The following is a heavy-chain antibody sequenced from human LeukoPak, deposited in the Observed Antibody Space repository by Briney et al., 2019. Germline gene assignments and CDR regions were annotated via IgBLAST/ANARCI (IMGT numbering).Heavy chain of an antibody. V-gene: IGHV1-18*01. D-gene: IGHD2-15*01. J-gene: IGHJ4*02. CDR1: GYTFTRYG. CDR3: ARDFFHGHCAGLSCFLLDY. CDR2: ISANNGDT. Sequence: GASVNVSCKASGYTFTRYGISWVRHAPGQGLEWMGWISANNGDTNSAQKFQGRVTMTTDTSTSTAYMELRSLRSDDTAVYYCARDFFHGHCAGLSCFLLDYWGQGSLVTVSS.